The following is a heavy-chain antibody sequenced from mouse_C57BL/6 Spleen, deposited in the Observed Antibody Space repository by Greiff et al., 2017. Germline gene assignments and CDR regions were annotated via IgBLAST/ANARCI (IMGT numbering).Heavy chain of an antibody. CDR2: IYPRSGNT. D-gene: IGHD1-1*01. CDR3: ATYYYGSSYGRYFDV. CDR1: GYTFTSYG. Sequence: VQLQQSGAELARPGASVKLSCKASGYTFTSYGISWVKQRTGQGLEWIGEIYPRSGNTYYNEKFKGKAPLTADKSSSTAYMELRILTSEDSAVYFCATYYYGSSYGRYFDVWGTGTTVTVSS. V-gene: IGHV1-81*01. J-gene: IGHJ1*03.